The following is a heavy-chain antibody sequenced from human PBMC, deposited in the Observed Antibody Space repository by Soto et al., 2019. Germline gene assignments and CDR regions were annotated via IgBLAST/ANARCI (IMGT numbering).Heavy chain of an antibody. V-gene: IGHV3-23*01. CDR1: GFTFNAYA. D-gene: IGHD4-4*01. Sequence: EVQLLESGGGLVQPGGSLRLSGAASGFTFNAYAMTWVRQAPGKGLEWVSAIGGSGGNRYYAASVRGRFTISRDNSKDTVDLQMNSLRVEDTAVYYCARVASDYINSVDHWGQGILVRVSS. J-gene: IGHJ4*02. CDR2: IGGSGGNR. CDR3: ARVASDYINSVDH.